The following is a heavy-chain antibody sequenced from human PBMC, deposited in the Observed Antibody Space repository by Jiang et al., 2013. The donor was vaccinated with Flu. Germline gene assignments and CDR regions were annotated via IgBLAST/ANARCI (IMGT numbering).Heavy chain of an antibody. Sequence: PGLVKPSQTLSLTCTVSGGSISSGSYYWSWIRQPAGKGLEWIGRIYTSGSTNYNPSLKSRVTISVDTSKNQFSLKLSSVTAADTAVYYCAGELEVPSSVRFDPWGQGTLVTVSS. V-gene: IGHV4-61*02. J-gene: IGHJ5*02. CDR3: AGELEVPSSVRFDP. CDR1: GGSISSGSYY. D-gene: IGHD1-1*01. CDR2: IYTSGST.